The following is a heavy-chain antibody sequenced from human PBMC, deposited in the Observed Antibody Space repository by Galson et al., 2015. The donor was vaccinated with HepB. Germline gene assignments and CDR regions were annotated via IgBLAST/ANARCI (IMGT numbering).Heavy chain of an antibody. D-gene: IGHD6-13*01. V-gene: IGHV1-18*01. Sequence: SVKVSCKASGYTFSTFSLTWVRQAPGQGLEWTGWINPYNRDTNYTQKLQGRVTMTTDTLTSTAYMELRSLRSDDTAVYYCIRMADLSGYSSSWGQGTLVTVSS. J-gene: IGHJ4*02. CDR1: GYTFSTFS. CDR3: IRMADLSGYSSS. CDR2: INPYNRDT.